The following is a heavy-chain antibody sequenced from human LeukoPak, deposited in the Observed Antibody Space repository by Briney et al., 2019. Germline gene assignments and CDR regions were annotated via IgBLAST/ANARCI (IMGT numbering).Heavy chain of an antibody. V-gene: IGHV1-69*13. J-gene: IGHJ6*03. CDR2: IIPIFGTA. CDR1: GGTFSSYA. CDR3: ASSPAYQLLEVSYYYMDV. D-gene: IGHD2-2*01. Sequence: GASVKVSCKASGGTFSSYAISWVRQAPGQGLEWMGGIIPIFGTANYAQKFQGRVTITADESTSTAYMELSSLRSEDTAVYHCASSPAYQLLEVSYYYMDVWGKGTTVTVSS.